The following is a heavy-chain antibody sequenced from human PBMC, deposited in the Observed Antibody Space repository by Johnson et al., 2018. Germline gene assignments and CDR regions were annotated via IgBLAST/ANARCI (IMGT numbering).Heavy chain of an antibody. D-gene: IGHD6-13*01. CDR2: ITQDGSEK. J-gene: IGHJ6*03. CDR1: GFTFSSYW. Sequence: VQLVESGGGLVQPGGSLRLSCADSGFTFSSYWMSWVRQAPGKGLEWVANITQDGSEKYYVDSVKGRFTISRDNAENSMYLQMNSLVAEDTAVYYCARDRRWYRGINYYYYMDVWGKGTTVTVSS. V-gene: IGHV3-7*01. CDR3: ARDRRWYRGINYYYYMDV.